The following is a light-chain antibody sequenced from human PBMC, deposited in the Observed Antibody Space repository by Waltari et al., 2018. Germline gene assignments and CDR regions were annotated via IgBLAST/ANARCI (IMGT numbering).Light chain of an antibody. V-gene: IGLV2-14*01. J-gene: IGLJ3*02. Sequence: QSALTQPASVSGSPGQSITISCTGTSSDIGAYKYVSWYQQYPDKAPKLIIYEVSNRTSGVSSRFAGSKSGNTASLSISGLQAEDESDYYCSSFTSTNTLLFGGGTKLTVL. CDR2: EVS. CDR1: SSDIGAYKY. CDR3: SSFTSTNTLL.